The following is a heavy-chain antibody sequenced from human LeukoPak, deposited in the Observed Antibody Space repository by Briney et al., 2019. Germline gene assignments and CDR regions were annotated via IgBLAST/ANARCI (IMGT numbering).Heavy chain of an antibody. CDR3: AKAIAAVAGYDAFDI. CDR2: ISSSGGST. J-gene: IGHJ3*02. Sequence: GGSLRLSCAASGFTFSSDAMRWVRQAPGKGLEWVSAISSSGGSTYYADSVRGRFIISRGSSKNTLYLELSGLRPEDTAMYFCAKAIAAVAGYDAFDIWGQGTMVTVSS. V-gene: IGHV3-23*01. D-gene: IGHD6-19*01. CDR1: GFTFSSDA.